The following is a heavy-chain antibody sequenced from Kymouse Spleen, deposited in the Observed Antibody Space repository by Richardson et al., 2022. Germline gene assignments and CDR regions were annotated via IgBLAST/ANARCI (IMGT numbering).Heavy chain of an antibody. V-gene: IGHV4-39*01. CDR3: ASLGTTGTTDWFDP. D-gene: IGHD1-1*01. Sequence: QLQLQESGPGLVKPSETLSLTCTVSGGSISSSSYYWGWIRQPPGKGLEWIGSIYYSGSTYYNPSLKSRVTISVDTSKNQFSLKLSSVTAADTAVYYCASLGTTGTTDWFDPWGQGTLVTVSS. CDR1: GGSISSSSYY. CDR2: IYYSGST. J-gene: IGHJ5*02.